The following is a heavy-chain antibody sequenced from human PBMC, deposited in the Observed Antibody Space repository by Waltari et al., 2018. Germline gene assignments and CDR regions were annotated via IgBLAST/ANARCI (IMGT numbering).Heavy chain of an antibody. CDR2: IISSSSTR. V-gene: IGHV3-48*01. J-gene: IGHJ1*01. CDR3: ARESGINMVQGVIGYFQH. D-gene: IGHD3-10*01. CDR1: GFIFSSYS. Sequence: EVQLVESGGGLVQPGWSLRLSCAASGFIFSSYSMKWVRQAPGKGLLLVAYIISSSSTRYYAVSVMGRFSISRDNAKNSRYLQLNSLRAEYTAVYYCARESGINMVQGVIGYFQHWGQGTLVTVSS.